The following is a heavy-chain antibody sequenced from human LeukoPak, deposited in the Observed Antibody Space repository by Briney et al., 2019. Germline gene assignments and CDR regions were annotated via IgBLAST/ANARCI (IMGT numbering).Heavy chain of an antibody. V-gene: IGHV3-23*01. Sequence: GGSLRLSCATSGFPFETNAMSWVRQAPGKGLEWVATIGNTETFYADSVTGRFTISRDNSKNTVNLQMNRLRVEDTAIYYCAKDWIQFNRVFDCFDSWGQGTLVAVSS. CDR3: AKDWIQFNRVFDCFDS. D-gene: IGHD5-18*01. CDR1: GFPFETNA. J-gene: IGHJ4*02. CDR2: IGNTET.